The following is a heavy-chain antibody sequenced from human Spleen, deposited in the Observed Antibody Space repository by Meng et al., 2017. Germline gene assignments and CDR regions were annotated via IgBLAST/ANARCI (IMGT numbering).Heavy chain of an antibody. J-gene: IGHJ4*02. CDR3: VRERDATYYFHN. CDR2: NNPRDGDT. Sequence: QVQLVQSGAEVKKVGASVKVSCKASGDTFTYYHINWVRQAPGQGLEWVGINNPRDGDTSYSQKLRGRVTLTRDTSTSTAYMELSSLTSGDTAVYYCVRERDATYYFHNWGQGTLVTVSS. CDR1: GDTFTYYH. D-gene: IGHD5-24*01. V-gene: IGHV1-46*04.